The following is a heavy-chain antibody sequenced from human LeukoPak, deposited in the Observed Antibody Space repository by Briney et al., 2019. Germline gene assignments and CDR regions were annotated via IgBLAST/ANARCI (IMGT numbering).Heavy chain of an antibody. V-gene: IGHV1-24*01. CDR3: ATAESEGATDSRYYFDY. Sequence: ASVKVSCKVSGYTLTELSMHWVRQAPGKGLEWMGGFDPEDGETIYAQKFQGRVTMTEDTSTDTAYMELSSLRSEDTAVYYCATAESEGATDSRYYFDYWGPGTLVTVSS. J-gene: IGHJ4*02. CDR2: FDPEDGET. D-gene: IGHD1-26*01. CDR1: GYTLTELS.